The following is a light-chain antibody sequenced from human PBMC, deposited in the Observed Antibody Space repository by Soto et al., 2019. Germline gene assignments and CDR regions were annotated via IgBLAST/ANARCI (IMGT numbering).Light chain of an antibody. CDR2: LGS. J-gene: IGKJ4*01. Sequence: DIVMTQSPLSLPVTPGEPASISCRSSQSLLHINGYNYLDWYLQKPGQSPQLLIYLGSNRASGVPDRFSGSGSGTDFTLKISRLEAEDVGVYYCMQALQTPLTFGGGTKVEIK. CDR1: QSLLHINGYNY. CDR3: MQALQTPLT. V-gene: IGKV2-28*01.